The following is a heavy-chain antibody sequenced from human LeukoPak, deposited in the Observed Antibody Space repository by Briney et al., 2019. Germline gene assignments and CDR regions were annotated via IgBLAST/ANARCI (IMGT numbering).Heavy chain of an antibody. V-gene: IGHV3-23*01. CDR3: AKDWVLLWFGESKSHFDY. D-gene: IGHD3-10*01. CDR1: GSTFSAYA. CDR2: ISGSGGRT. Sequence: GGSLRLSCAASGSTFSAYAMSWVRQAPGKGLEWVSIISGSGGRTDYADSVKGRFTISRDNSKNTLYLQMNSLRVEDTAVYYCAKDWVLLWFGESKSHFDYWGQGTLVTVSS. J-gene: IGHJ4*02.